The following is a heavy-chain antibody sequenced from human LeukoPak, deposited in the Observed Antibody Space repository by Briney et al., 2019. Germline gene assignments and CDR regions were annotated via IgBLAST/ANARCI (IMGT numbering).Heavy chain of an antibody. D-gene: IGHD2-2*01. CDR1: GFSFSTYG. CDR2: MQYDGSEE. V-gene: IGHV3-30*02. Sequence: PGGSLRLSCAASGFSFSTYGMHWVRQAPGKGLEWVTFMQYDGSEEYYADSVKGRFTISRDNSKNTLYLQMDSLRGEDTAVYYCAGKAAAYYFVYWGQGTRVTVSS. J-gene: IGHJ4*02. CDR3: AGKAAAYYFVY.